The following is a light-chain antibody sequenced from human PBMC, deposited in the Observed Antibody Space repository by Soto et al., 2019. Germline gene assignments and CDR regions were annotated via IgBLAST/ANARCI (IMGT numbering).Light chain of an antibody. Sequence: DSVLTQSPGTLSLSPGERATLSCRASESVSNSFFAWYQQKPGQAPTLHTYGVSSRATGIPDSFSGRGSGTDFTRTISRLEPEGFVVYFCQQYSTLPHPFGQGTKVDIK. J-gene: IGKJ2*01. CDR3: QQYSTLPHP. CDR1: ESVSNSF. CDR2: GVS. V-gene: IGKV3-20*01.